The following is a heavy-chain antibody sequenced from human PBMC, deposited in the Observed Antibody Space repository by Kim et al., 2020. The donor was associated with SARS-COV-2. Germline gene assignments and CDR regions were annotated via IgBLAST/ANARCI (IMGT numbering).Heavy chain of an antibody. CDR2: IYHTGDT. Sequence: SETLSLTCLVSGDSIKTTYHYWGWIRQPPGKGLEWLGSIYHTGDTYDNPSLKSRVTISIDTSKNQFSLNMRSATAADTAVYFCARHRVGAPGGTLDIWG. CDR1: GDSIKTTYHY. J-gene: IGHJ3*02. D-gene: IGHD3-16*01. V-gene: IGHV4-39*01. CDR3: ARHRVGAPGGTLDI.